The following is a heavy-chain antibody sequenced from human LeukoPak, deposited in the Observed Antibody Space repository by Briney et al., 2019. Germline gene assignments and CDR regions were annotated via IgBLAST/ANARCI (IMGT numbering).Heavy chain of an antibody. CDR2: LSDSGSTT. CDR3: AKGLTPDY. D-gene: IGHD4/OR15-4a*01. Sequence: GGSLRLSCAASGFTVSSNYMSWVRQAPGKGLEWVSGLSDSGSTTYYADSVKGRVTISRDNAQNTLYLQMSSLRVEDTAVYYCAKGLTPDYWGQGTLVTVSS. V-gene: IGHV3-23*01. CDR1: GFTVSSNY. J-gene: IGHJ4*02.